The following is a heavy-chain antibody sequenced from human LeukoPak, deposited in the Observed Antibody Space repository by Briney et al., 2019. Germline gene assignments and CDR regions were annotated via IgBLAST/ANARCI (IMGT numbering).Heavy chain of an antibody. V-gene: IGHV1-69*13. CDR1: GGTFISYA. Sequence: GVSVKVSCKASGGTFISYAISWVRQAPGQGLEWMGGIIPIFGTANYAQKFQGRVTITADESTSTAYMELSSLRSEDTAVYYCARVTRIAARQFYYMDVWGKGTTVTVSS. J-gene: IGHJ6*03. D-gene: IGHD6-6*01. CDR3: ARVTRIAARQFYYMDV. CDR2: IIPIFGTA.